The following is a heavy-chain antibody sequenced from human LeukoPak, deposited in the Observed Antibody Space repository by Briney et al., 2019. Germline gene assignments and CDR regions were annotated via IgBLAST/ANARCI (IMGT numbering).Heavy chain of an antibody. CDR3: ARVGDYYDSSGYHEDWFDP. CDR1: GGSISSSSYY. CDR2: IYYSGST. V-gene: IGHV4-39*07. J-gene: IGHJ5*02. Sequence: SETLSLTCTVSGGSISSSSYYWGWIRQPPGKGLEWIGSIYYSGSTYYNPSLKSRVTISVDTSKNQFSLKLSSVTAADTAVYYCARVGDYYDSSGYHEDWFDPWGQGTLVTVSS. D-gene: IGHD3-22*01.